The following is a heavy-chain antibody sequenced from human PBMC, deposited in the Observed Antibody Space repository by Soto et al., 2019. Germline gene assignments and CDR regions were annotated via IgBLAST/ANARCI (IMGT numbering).Heavy chain of an antibody. D-gene: IGHD3-10*01. Sequence: EVQLLESGGGLVQPGGSLRLSCEGSGFTFSSNPMSWVRQAPGKGLEWVSAISGSGGSTYYADSVKGRLTISRDNYQNPLYLQMNSLRADDTAVYYCARYGSGSYSAFDYWGQGTLVTVSS. CDR3: ARYGSGSYSAFDY. CDR1: GFTFSSNP. CDR2: ISGSGGST. J-gene: IGHJ4*02. V-gene: IGHV3-23*01.